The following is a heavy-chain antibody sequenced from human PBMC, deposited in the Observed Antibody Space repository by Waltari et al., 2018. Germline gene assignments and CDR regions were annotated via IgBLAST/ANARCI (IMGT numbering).Heavy chain of an antibody. Sequence: EVQLLESGGGLVQPGRSLILSCTGSGFTFGDYTLSWFRQAPGKGVEWVGVIRHKAISGTAEYAASVKGRFTISRDDYNSIAYLQMNSLKTEDTAVYYCARARSGSYLVDYWGQGTLVTVSS. D-gene: IGHD1-26*01. J-gene: IGHJ4*02. CDR1: GFTFGDYT. CDR2: IRHKAISGTA. CDR3: ARARSGSYLVDY. V-gene: IGHV3-49*03.